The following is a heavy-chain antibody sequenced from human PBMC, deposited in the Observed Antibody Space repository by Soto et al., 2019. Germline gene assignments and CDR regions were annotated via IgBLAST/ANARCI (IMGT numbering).Heavy chain of an antibody. CDR3: SSGHEREHAYDV. Sequence: DVQLVESGGGLIQPGESLRLSCAALGLTVSGTKYVAWVRQAPGKGLEWVSALYDVFGSFYADSVKGRFTTSSDRAKSTVYLQMNDLRPDDTAVYYCSSGHEREHAYDVWGQGTTVIVSS. CDR1: GLTVSGTKY. V-gene: IGHV3-53*01. J-gene: IGHJ3*01. D-gene: IGHD1-1*01. CDR2: LYDVFGS.